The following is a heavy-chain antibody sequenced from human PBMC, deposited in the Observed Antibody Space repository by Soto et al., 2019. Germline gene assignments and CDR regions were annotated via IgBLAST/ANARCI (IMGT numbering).Heavy chain of an antibody. J-gene: IGHJ6*02. Sequence: ASVKVSCKVSGYTLTELSMHWVRQAPGKGLEWMGGFDPEDGETIYAQKFQGRVTMTEDTSTDTAYMELSSLRSEDTAVYYCATGLYDSSGYHLYYYYGMDVWGQGTTVPVPS. CDR3: ATGLYDSSGYHLYYYYGMDV. D-gene: IGHD3-22*01. V-gene: IGHV1-24*01. CDR2: FDPEDGET. CDR1: GYTLTELS.